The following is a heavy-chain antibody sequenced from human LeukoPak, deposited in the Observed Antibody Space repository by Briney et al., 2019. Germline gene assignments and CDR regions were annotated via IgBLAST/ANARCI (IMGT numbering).Heavy chain of an antibody. J-gene: IGHJ4*02. CDR1: GFTFSNYG. Sequence: TGRSLRLSCAASGFTFSNYGMHWVRQAPGKGLEWVAVISYDGSNKYYTDSVKGRFTISRDNSKNTLYLQMNSLRAEDTAVYYCARDREWRDGFKTYFDYWGQGTLVTVSS. CDR2: ISYDGSNK. CDR3: ARDREWRDGFKTYFDY. D-gene: IGHD5-24*01. V-gene: IGHV3-30*03.